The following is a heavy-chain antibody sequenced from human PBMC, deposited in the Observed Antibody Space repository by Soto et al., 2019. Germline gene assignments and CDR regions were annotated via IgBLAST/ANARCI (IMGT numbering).Heavy chain of an antibody. CDR1: GGTFSSYA. J-gene: IGHJ6*02. Sequence: QVQLVQSGAEVKKPGSSVKVSCKASGGTFSSYAISWVRQAPGQGLEWMGGIIPIFGTADYAQKFQGGVTIXAXVSTSTAYVELSSLRSEDTAVYCCAKNPENYYYGMDVWGQGTTVTVSS. V-gene: IGHV1-69*12. CDR2: IIPIFGTA. CDR3: AKNPENYYYGMDV.